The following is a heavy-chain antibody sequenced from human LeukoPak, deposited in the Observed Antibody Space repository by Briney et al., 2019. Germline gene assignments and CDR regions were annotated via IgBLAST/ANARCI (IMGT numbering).Heavy chain of an antibody. D-gene: IGHD2-2*01. V-gene: IGHV3-23*01. Sequence: GGSLRLSCAASGFTSSSYAMSWVRQAPGKGLEWVSAISGSGGSTYYADSVKGRFTISRDNSKNTLYLQMNSLRAEDTAVYYCAKGPAAMDYFDYWGQGTLVTVSS. CDR2: ISGSGGST. CDR3: AKGPAAMDYFDY. CDR1: GFTSSSYA. J-gene: IGHJ4*02.